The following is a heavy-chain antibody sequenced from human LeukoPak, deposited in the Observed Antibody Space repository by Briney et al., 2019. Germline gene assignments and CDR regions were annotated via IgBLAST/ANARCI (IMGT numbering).Heavy chain of an antibody. V-gene: IGHV4-4*07. CDR2: IYTSGST. CDR1: GGSISSYY. Sequence: SETLSLTCTVSGGSISSYYWSWIRQPAVKGLEWIGRIYTSGSTNYNASLKSRVSMSVDTSKDQFSLKLSSVTAADTAVFYCARENSGSYREFDYWGQGTLVTVSS. D-gene: IGHD1-26*01. CDR3: ARENSGSYREFDY. J-gene: IGHJ4*02.